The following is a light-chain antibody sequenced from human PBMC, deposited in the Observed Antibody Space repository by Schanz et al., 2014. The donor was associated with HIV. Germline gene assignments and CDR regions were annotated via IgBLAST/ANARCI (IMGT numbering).Light chain of an antibody. Sequence: DIQLTQSPSFLSASVGDSVTITCRASQGFGTYLAWYQQKPGKAPKLLIYATSTLQNGVPSRFSGSGFGTSFTLTISSLQPEDVATYYCQKYNSALRTFGQGTRLEIK. J-gene: IGKJ5*01. V-gene: IGKV1-9*01. CDR1: QGFGTY. CDR3: QKYNSALRT. CDR2: ATS.